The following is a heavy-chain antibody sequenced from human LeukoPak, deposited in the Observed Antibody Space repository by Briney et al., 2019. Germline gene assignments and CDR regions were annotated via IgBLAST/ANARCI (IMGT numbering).Heavy chain of an antibody. D-gene: IGHD2-15*01. Sequence: GGSLRLSCAASGFTFSSYAMSWVRQAPGKGLEGVSVISGSGGSTYYADSVKGRFTISRDNSRNTVFLQMNSLRAEDTAVYYCAKALRYCSGGSCYWSRIDNRGQGTLVTVSS. J-gene: IGHJ4*02. CDR3: AKALRYCSGGSCYWSRIDN. CDR1: GFTFSSYA. V-gene: IGHV3-23*01. CDR2: ISGSGGST.